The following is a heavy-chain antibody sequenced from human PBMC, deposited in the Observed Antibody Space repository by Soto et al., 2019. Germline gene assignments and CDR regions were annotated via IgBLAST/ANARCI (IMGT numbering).Heavy chain of an antibody. CDR1: GGSISSSNW. Sequence: QVQLQESGPGLLVPSGTLTLRFAVSGGSISSSNWWSWVRQPPGKGLEWIGGIFHSGSTNYNPSLKSRVTISVDRSKNQFSLKLTSATAADTAVYYCARPPQGSSHFDLWGRGTLVTVSS. CDR2: IFHSGST. V-gene: IGHV4-4*02. CDR3: ARPPQGSSHFDL. J-gene: IGHJ2*01. D-gene: IGHD6-6*01.